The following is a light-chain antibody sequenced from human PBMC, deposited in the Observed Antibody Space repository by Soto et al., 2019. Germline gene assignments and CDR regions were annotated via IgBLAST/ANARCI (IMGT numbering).Light chain of an antibody. Sequence: DIQVTQSPSSLSASVGDRVTITCQATQDISDYLNWYQQKPGKAPKLLIYDASHLETGVPSRFSGSGSGTDFTFTISSLQPEEIGTFYCQQYANLITFGQGTRLEIK. V-gene: IGKV1-33*01. CDR1: QDISDY. CDR2: DAS. CDR3: QQYANLIT. J-gene: IGKJ5*01.